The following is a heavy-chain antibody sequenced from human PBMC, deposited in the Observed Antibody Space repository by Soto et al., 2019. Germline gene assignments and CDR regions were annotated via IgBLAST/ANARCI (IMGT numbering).Heavy chain of an antibody. CDR2: ISGSGGST. D-gene: IGHD3-9*01. Sequence: GGSLRLSCAASGFTFSSYAMSWVRQAPGKGLEWVSAISGSGGSTYYADSVKGRFTISRDNSKNTLYLQMNSLRAEDTAEYYSAKDRRDSWFDYFDYWGQGTLVTVSS. CDR3: AKDRRDSWFDYFDY. V-gene: IGHV3-23*01. CDR1: GFTFSSYA. J-gene: IGHJ4*02.